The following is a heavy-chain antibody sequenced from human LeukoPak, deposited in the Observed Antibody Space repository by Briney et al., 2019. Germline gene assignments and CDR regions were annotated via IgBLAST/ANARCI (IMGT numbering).Heavy chain of an antibody. Sequence: SETRSLTCTVSGGSISSYYWSWIRQPPGKGLEWIGYIYYSGSTNYNPSLKSRVTISVDTSKNQFSLKLSSVTAADTAVYYCARGYCSGGSCYGPWGQGTLVTVSS. V-gene: IGHV4-59*01. CDR1: GGSISSYY. D-gene: IGHD2-15*01. CDR3: ARGYCSGGSCYGP. CDR2: IYYSGST. J-gene: IGHJ5*02.